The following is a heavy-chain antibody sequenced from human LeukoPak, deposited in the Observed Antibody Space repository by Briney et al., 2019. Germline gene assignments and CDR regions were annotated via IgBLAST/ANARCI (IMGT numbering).Heavy chain of an antibody. D-gene: IGHD5-24*01. Sequence: GASVKVPCKASGYTFTNYYIHWVRQAPGQGLERMGIIKPSGGSTNYAQNFQGRVTMTSDTSTSTVYMELSGLRSEDTAVYYCARVRDGYNDAYDIWGQGTMVTVPS. CDR1: GYTFTNYY. CDR3: ARVRDGYNDAYDI. CDR2: IKPSGGST. V-gene: IGHV1-46*01. J-gene: IGHJ3*02.